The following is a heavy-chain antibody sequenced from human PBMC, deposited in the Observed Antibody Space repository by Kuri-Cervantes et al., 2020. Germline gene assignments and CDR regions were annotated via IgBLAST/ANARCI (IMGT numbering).Heavy chain of an antibody. CDR1: GASISIYY. D-gene: IGHD6-6*01. CDR2: IYTSGST. CDR3: ASLAARPKHYYYYYMDV. V-gene: IGHV4-4*07. J-gene: IGHJ6*03. Sequence: SETLSLTCSLSGASISIYYWTWIRQPPGKGLEWIGRIYTSGSTNYNPSLKSRVTISVDKSKNQFSLKLSSVTAADTAVYYCASLAARPKHYYYYYMDVWGKGTTVTSP.